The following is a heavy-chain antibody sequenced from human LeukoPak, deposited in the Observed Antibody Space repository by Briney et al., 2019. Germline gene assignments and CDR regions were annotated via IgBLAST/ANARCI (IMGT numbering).Heavy chain of an antibody. J-gene: IGHJ4*02. Sequence: GESLKISCKGSGYSFTSYWIGWVRQMPGKGLEWMGIIYPGDSDTRYSPSFQGQVTISADKSISTGYLQWSSLKASDTAMYYCARQGVQYYDILTGYFPFDYWGQGTLVTVSS. CDR2: IYPGDSDT. D-gene: IGHD3-9*01. CDR3: ARQGVQYYDILTGYFPFDY. CDR1: GYSFTSYW. V-gene: IGHV5-51*01.